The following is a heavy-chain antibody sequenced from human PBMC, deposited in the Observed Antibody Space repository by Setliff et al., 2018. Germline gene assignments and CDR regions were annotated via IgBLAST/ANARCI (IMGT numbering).Heavy chain of an antibody. CDR2: IYYSGST. CDR3: ARVRNTQNGFFDY. V-gene: IGHV4-34*01. D-gene: IGHD1-1*01. Sequence: PSETLSLTCAVYGGSFSGYYWGWIRQPPGKGLEWIGSIYYSGSTNYNPSLKSRVTISVDTSKNQFSLRLTSVTAADTAIYYCARVRNTQNGFFDYWSQGTLVTVSS. J-gene: IGHJ4*02. CDR1: GGSFSGYY.